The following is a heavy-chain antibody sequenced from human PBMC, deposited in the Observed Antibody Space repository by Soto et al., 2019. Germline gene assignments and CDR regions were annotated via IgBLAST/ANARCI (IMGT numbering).Heavy chain of an antibody. CDR1: GGSFSGYY. D-gene: IGHD3-3*01. J-gene: IGHJ4*02. V-gene: IGHV4-34*01. Sequence: SETLSLTCAVYGGSFSGYYWSWIRQPPGKGLEWIGEINHSGSTNYNPSLKSRVTISVDTSKNQFSLKLTSVTAADTAVYYSARRPPSLKILGAVMKPHARNFDYWGQRHLVPVSP. CDR2: INHSGST. CDR3: ARRPPSLKILGAVMKPHARNFDY.